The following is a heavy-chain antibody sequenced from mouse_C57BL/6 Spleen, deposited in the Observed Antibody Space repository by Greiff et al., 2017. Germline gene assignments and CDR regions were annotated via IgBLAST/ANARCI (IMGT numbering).Heavy chain of an antibody. CDR3: ARRITTVVHYAMDY. J-gene: IGHJ4*01. CDR2: INPGSGGT. D-gene: IGHD1-1*01. V-gene: IGHV1-54*01. CDR1: GYAFTNYL. Sequence: QVQLQQSGAELVRPGTSVKVSCKASGYAFTNYLIEWVKQRPGQGLEWIGVINPGSGGTNYNEKFKGKATLTADKSSSTAYMQLSSLTSEDSAVYFCARRITTVVHYAMDYWGQGTSVTVSS.